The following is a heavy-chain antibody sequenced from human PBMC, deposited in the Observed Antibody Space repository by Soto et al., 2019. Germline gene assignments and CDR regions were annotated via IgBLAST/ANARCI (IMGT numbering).Heavy chain of an antibody. CDR2: IKQDGSEK. CDR3: PRHRSRWYFEY. V-gene: IGHV3-7*03. Sequence: GGSLRLSCASSVCTFSSYWMSCVRHSPGKGLEWVANIKQDGSEKYYVDSVKGRFTISRDNAKNSLYLQMNSLRAEDTAVYYCPRHRSRWYFEYW. D-gene: IGHD6-19*01. CDR1: VCTFSSYW. J-gene: IGHJ4*01.